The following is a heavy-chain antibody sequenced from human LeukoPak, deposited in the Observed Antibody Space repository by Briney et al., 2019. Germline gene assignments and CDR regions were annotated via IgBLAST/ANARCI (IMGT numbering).Heavy chain of an antibody. CDR3: ARGRDYDILAEHDVDY. D-gene: IGHD3-9*01. V-gene: IGHV3-30-3*01. CDR1: GFTFSSYA. J-gene: IGHJ4*02. CDR2: ISYDGSHK. Sequence: QPGWALRLSCAASGFTFSSYAMHWVRQAPGKGLEWEPVISYDGSHKYYADSVKGRFTISRDNSKNTLYAQMNSLKAEDTAVYYCARGRDYDILAEHDVDYWGQGTLVTVSS.